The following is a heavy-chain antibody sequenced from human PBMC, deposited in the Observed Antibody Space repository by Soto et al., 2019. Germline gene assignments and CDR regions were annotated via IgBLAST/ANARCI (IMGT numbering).Heavy chain of an antibody. D-gene: IGHD7-27*01. Sequence: SETLSLTCSASGGSMRDYYWSWIRQSPGKGPEWIGYIYHSGSTYYNPSLKSRVTISVDRSKNQFSLKLSSVTAADTAVYYCASLTGADYFDYWGQGTLVTVSS. J-gene: IGHJ4*02. CDR2: IYHSGST. CDR3: ASLTGADYFDY. CDR1: GGSMRDYY. V-gene: IGHV4-59*12.